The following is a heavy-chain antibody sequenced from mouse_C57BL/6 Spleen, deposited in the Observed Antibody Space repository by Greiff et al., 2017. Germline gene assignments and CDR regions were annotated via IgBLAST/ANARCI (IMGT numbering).Heavy chain of an antibody. D-gene: IGHD2-10*01. Sequence: EVQGVESGEGLVKPGGSLKLSCAASGFTFSSSAMSWVRQTPEKRLEWVAYISSGGDYIYYADTVKGRFTISRDNARNTLYLQMSSLKSEDTAMYYCTRDGAYYGNGYYFDYWGQGTTLTVSS. CDR1: GFTFSSSA. J-gene: IGHJ2*01. CDR3: TRDGAYYGNGYYFDY. V-gene: IGHV5-9-1*02. CDR2: ISSGGDYI.